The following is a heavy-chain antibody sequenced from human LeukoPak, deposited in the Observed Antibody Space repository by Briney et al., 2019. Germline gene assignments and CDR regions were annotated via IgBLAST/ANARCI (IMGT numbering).Heavy chain of an antibody. CDR1: GFTFSSYA. V-gene: IGHV3-23*01. CDR2: ISGSGGST. D-gene: IGHD5-24*01. J-gene: IGHJ6*01. CDR3: AKDRKMGTTSYYGMDV. Sequence: GGSLRLSCAASGFTFSSYAMSWVRQAPGKGLEWVSAISGSGGSTYYADSVKGRFTISRDNSKNTLYLQMNSLRAEDTAVYYCAKDRKMGTTSYYGMDVWGQGTTVTGSS.